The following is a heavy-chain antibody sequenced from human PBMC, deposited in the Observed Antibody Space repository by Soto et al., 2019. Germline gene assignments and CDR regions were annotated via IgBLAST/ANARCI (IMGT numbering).Heavy chain of an antibody. J-gene: IGHJ3*02. CDR3: ARGGGVGVAGSAAFDM. V-gene: IGHV1-2*02. Sequence: QLHLVQSGAVVKKPGASVTVSCSASGYPVTAYYMHWVRQAPGRGLEWMGGINPATGAAKYTQTCQGRVTMTRDTSTRTVCMELSGLTSEDTAVFYCARGGGVGVAGSAAFDMWGQGTLVTVSS. CDR1: GYPVTAYY. D-gene: IGHD3-3*01. CDR2: INPATGAA.